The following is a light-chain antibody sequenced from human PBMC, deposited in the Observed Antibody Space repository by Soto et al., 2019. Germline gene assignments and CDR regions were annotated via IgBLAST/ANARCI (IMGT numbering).Light chain of an antibody. V-gene: IGKV3-11*01. CDR3: RDRSHWPRSS. CDR2: DIY. Sequence: EIVLTQSPATLSLSPGESATLSCRASQSVPRHFAGYQQRPGQAPRLLIYDIYYKDTGITSRFSGSGSGTDFTLTNSSLEHEDSAVYYWRDRSHWPRSSFGQGTKLEIK. CDR1: QSVPRH. J-gene: IGKJ2*04.